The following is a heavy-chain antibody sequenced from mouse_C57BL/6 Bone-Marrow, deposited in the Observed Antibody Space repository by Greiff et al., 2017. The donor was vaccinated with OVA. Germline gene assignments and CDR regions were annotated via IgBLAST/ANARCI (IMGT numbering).Heavy chain of an antibody. CDR1: GYTFTDHY. CDR3: ARRVYYYGSFAY. Sequence: VQLPQSGPELVKPGASVKISCKASGYTFTDHYINWVKQRPGKGLEWIGWIFPGSGRTYYNEKFKGKATLTVDKSSSTAYMLLSSLTSEDSAVYFCARRVYYYGSFAYWGQGTLVTVSA. J-gene: IGHJ3*01. CDR2: IFPGSGRT. V-gene: IGHV1-75*01. D-gene: IGHD1-1*01.